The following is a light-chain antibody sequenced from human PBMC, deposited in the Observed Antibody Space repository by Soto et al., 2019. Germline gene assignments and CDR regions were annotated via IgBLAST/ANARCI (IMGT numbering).Light chain of an antibody. CDR2: YVN. CDR1: SSDIGGYNY. Sequence: QSALTQPASVSGSPGQSISISCTGTSSDIGGYNYVSWYQQHPGKAPKLMIYYVNIRPSGVPYRFSVSKSGNTSSLTISGLKGQDESYYFCCSYTLPGPIFGGGTKLTVL. J-gene: IGLJ2*01. CDR3: CSYTLPGPI. V-gene: IGLV2-14*03.